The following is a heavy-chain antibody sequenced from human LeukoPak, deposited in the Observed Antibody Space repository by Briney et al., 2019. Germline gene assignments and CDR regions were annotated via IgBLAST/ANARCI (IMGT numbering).Heavy chain of an antibody. CDR2: INHSGST. V-gene: IGHV4-34*01. D-gene: IGHD3-22*01. Sequence: PSETLSLTCAVYGGSFSGYYWSWIRQPPGKGLEWIGEINHSGSTNYNPSLKSRVTISVDTSKNQFSLKLSSVTAADTAVYYCARTRPYYHDSSGYPNHDAFDIWGQGTMVTVSS. CDR1: GGSFSGYY. CDR3: ARTRPYYHDSSGYPNHDAFDI. J-gene: IGHJ3*02.